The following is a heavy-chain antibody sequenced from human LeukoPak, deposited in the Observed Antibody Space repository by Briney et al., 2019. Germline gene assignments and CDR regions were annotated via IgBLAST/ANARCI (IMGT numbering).Heavy chain of an antibody. CDR1: GGTFSSYA. V-gene: IGHV1-69*06. J-gene: IGHJ3*02. Sequence: ASVKVSCKASGGTFSSYAISWVRQAPGQGLEWRGGIIPIFGTANYAQKFQGRVTITADKSTSTAYMELSSLRSEDTAVYYCARDRVERWLQGDAFDIWGQGTMVTVSA. D-gene: IGHD5-24*01. CDR2: IIPIFGTA. CDR3: ARDRVERWLQGDAFDI.